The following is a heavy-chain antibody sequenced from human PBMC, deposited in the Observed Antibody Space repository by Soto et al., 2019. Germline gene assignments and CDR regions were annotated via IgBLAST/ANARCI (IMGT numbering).Heavy chain of an antibody. D-gene: IGHD2-2*01. Sequence: GESLKISCKGSGYSFTSYWIGWVRQMPGKGLEWMGIIYPGDSDTRYSPSFQGQVTISADKSISTAYLQWSSLKASDTAMYYCARGVGNYQLLGLISYFDYWGQGTLVTVSS. CDR3: ARGVGNYQLLGLISYFDY. J-gene: IGHJ4*02. CDR2: IYPGDSDT. CDR1: GYSFTSYW. V-gene: IGHV5-51*01.